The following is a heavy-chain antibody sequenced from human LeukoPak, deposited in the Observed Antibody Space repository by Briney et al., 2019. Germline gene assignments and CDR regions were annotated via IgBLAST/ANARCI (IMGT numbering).Heavy chain of an antibody. Sequence: ASVKVSCKASGYTFTGYYMHWVRQAPGQGLEWMGWINPNSGGTNYAQKFQGRVTMTRDTSISTAYMELSRLRSDDTAVYYCARDLARRYYYYYMDVWGKGTTVTVSS. D-gene: IGHD3-3*02. CDR2: INPNSGGT. V-gene: IGHV1-2*02. CDR1: GYTFTGYY. J-gene: IGHJ6*03. CDR3: ARDLARRYYYYYMDV.